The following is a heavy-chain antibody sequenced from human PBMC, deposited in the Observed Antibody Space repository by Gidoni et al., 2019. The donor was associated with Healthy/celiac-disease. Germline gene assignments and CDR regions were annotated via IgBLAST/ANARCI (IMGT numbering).Heavy chain of an antibody. CDR2: ISWNSGSI. V-gene: IGHV3-9*01. Sequence: EVQLVESGGGLVQPGRSLRLSCAASGFTFDDYSMHWVRQAPGKGLEWVSGISWNSGSIGYADSVKGRFTISRDNAKNSLYLQMNSLRAEDTALYYCARAFLSGGNSPFDYWGQGTLVTVSS. CDR3: ARAFLSGGNSPFDY. CDR1: GFTFDDYS. D-gene: IGHD2-21*02. J-gene: IGHJ4*02.